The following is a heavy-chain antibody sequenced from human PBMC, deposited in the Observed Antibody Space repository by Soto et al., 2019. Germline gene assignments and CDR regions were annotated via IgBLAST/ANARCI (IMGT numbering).Heavy chain of an antibody. D-gene: IGHD6-13*01. CDR3: GRVASSSSWTPDY. V-gene: IGHV3-21*02. CDR1: GFTFSSYS. J-gene: IGHJ4*02. Sequence: EVQLVESGGGLVKPGGSLRLSCAASGFTFSSYSMNWVRQVPGKGLEWVSSLTSTSSYTYYADSVKGRFTTSRDNAKTSLFLQMNSLRAEDTAVYYCGRVASSSSWTPDYLGQGTLVTVSS. CDR2: LTSTSSYT.